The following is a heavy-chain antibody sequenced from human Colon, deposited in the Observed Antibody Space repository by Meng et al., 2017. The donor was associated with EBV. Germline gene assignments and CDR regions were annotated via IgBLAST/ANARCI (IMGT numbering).Heavy chain of an antibody. CDR2: IYYSGST. Sequence: QGQRQESGPGLVKPSPPLSLPCTVSGGSVSSGGYYWTWIRQHPGKGLEWFGHIYYSGSTFYNPSLKRRVIISIDTSKNQFSLNLRSVTAADTAVYYCARVSSGWDYFDYWGQGTLVTVSS. V-gene: IGHV4-31*03. D-gene: IGHD6-19*01. CDR3: ARVSSGWDYFDY. CDR1: GGSVSSGGYY. J-gene: IGHJ4*02.